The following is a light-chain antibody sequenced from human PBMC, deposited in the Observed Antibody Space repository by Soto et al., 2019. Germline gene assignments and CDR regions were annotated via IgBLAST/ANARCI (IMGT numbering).Light chain of an antibody. Sequence: EIVVTQSPATLSLSPGERATLSCRTSQSVSHYFSWHQQKPGQAPRLLIYDASKRATGVPARFSGSGSGTDFTLTISGLEPEDFAVYYCQQRSVWPITFGQGTRLEIE. CDR2: DAS. CDR3: QQRSVWPIT. J-gene: IGKJ5*01. V-gene: IGKV3-11*01. CDR1: QSVSHY.